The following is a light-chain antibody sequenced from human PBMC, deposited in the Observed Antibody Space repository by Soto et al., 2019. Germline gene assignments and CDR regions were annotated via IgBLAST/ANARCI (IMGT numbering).Light chain of an antibody. V-gene: IGKV3-15*01. CDR2: GAS. J-gene: IGKJ1*01. Sequence: EIVLTQSPCTLSVSPGERATLSCRASQTVGTTYLAWYQQKPGQAPRLLIHGASTRATGIPARFSGSGSGTEFTLTISSLQSEDFAIYYCQRQSNWPRTFGQGTKV. CDR3: QRQSNWPRT. CDR1: QTVGTTY.